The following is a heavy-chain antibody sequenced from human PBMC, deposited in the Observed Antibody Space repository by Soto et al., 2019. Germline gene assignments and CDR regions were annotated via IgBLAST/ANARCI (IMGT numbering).Heavy chain of an antibody. CDR3: ASWGPYYYDSSGHDDEH. V-gene: IGHV1-46*01. D-gene: IGHD3-22*01. CDR2: INPSGGST. J-gene: IGHJ4*02. CDR1: GYTFPSYY. Sequence: ASAKVSCNASGYTFPSYYMHLVREAPGQGLEWMGIINPSGGSTSYAQKFQGRVTMTRDTSTSTVYMELSSLRSEDTAVYYCASWGPYYYDSSGHDDEHWGQGTLVTGSS.